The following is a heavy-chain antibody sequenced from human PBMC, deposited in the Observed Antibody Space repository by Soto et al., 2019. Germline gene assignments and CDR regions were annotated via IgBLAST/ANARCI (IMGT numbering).Heavy chain of an antibody. V-gene: IGHV5-51*01. Sequence: GESLKISCKGSGYSFTSYFIGWVRQMPGKGLEWMGIIYPGDSDTKYSPSFQGQVTMSADKSISTAYLQWNSLKASDTAMYYCARDGLSSSSSFDYWGQGTLVTVSS. CDR1: GYSFTSYF. D-gene: IGHD6-6*01. CDR2: IYPGDSDT. J-gene: IGHJ4*02. CDR3: ARDGLSSSSSFDY.